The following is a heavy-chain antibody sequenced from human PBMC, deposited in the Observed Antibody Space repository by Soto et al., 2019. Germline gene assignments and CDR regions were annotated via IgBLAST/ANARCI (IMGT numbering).Heavy chain of an antibody. D-gene: IGHD2-2*01. V-gene: IGHV4-31*02. Sequence: ASETLSLTCSVSGGPIPSGGFYWSWIRQHPGKGLEWIGYIYFSGNTYYNPSLKSRVTISIEKSKTQISLKLNSVTAADTAVYYCARGPSTSDGLDVWGQGTTVTVSS. CDR1: GGPIPSGGFY. CDR2: IYFSGNT. CDR3: ARGPSTSDGLDV. J-gene: IGHJ6*02.